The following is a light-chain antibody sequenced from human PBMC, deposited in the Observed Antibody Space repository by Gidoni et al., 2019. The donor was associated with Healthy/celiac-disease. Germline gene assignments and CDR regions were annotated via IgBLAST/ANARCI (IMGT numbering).Light chain of an antibody. CDR2: WAS. J-gene: IGKJ1*01. Sequence: IVMTQSPYSLAVSLGERATLNCKSSQSVLYSSNNKNYLAWYQQKPGQPPKLLIYWASTRESGVPDRFSGSGSGTDFTLTISSLQAEDVAVYYCQQYYSTPWTFGQGTKVEIK. V-gene: IGKV4-1*01. CDR1: QSVLYSSNNKNY. CDR3: QQYYSTPWT.